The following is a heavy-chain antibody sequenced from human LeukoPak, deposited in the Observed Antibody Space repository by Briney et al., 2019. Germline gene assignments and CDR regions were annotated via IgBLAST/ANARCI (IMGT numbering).Heavy chain of an antibody. CDR1: GYSFTSYW. CDR2: IYPGDSDT. D-gene: IGHD5-12*01. J-gene: IGHJ4*02. V-gene: IGHV5-51*01. Sequence: GESLKISCKGSGYSFTSYWIGWVRQMPGKGLEWMGIIYPGDSDTRYSPSFQGQVTISADKSISTAYLQWSSLKASDTAMYYCASAYGGRGQWLRLTGYYFDYWGQGTLVTVSS. CDR3: ASAYGGRGQWLRLTGYYFDY.